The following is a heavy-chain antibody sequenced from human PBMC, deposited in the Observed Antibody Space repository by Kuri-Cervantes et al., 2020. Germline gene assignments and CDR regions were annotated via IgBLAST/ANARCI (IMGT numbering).Heavy chain of an antibody. D-gene: IGHD3-3*01. Sequence: SETLSLTCTVSGYSISSDYYWDWIRQPPGKGLEWIGSIYHSGNTYYNPSLKSRVTISVDTSKNQFSLKLSSVTAADTAVYYCARDGPGQDDFDYWGQGTLVTVSS. CDR3: ARDGPGQDDFDY. V-gene: IGHV4-38-2*02. J-gene: IGHJ4*02. CDR1: GYSISSDYY. CDR2: IYHSGNT.